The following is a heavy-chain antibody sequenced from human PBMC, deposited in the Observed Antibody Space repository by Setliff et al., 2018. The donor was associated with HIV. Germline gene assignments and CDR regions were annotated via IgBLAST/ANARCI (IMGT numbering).Heavy chain of an antibody. CDR1: GYTLTSYY. CDR3: ARDGVVVVAASNYYFDY. Sequence: ASVKVSCKASGYTLTSYYMHWVRQAPGQGLEWMGIINPSGGSTIYAQKFQCRVTMTRDTSTSTVYMALSSLRSEDTAVYYCARDGVVVVAASNYYFDYWGQGTLVTVSS. D-gene: IGHD2-15*01. CDR2: INPSGGST. V-gene: IGHV1-46*01. J-gene: IGHJ4*02.